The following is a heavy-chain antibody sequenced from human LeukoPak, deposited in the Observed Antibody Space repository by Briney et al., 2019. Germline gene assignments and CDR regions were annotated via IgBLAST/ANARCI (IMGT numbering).Heavy chain of an antibody. D-gene: IGHD3-3*01. V-gene: IGHV4-4*01. J-gene: IGHJ6*03. CDR2: IYHSGST. CDR1: GGSISSSNW. CDR3: VRQSRIFGVTRPGYMDV. Sequence: SETLSLTCAVSGGSISSSNWWSWVRQPPGKGLEWIGEIYHSGSTNYNPSLKSRVTISVDKSKNQFSLKLSSVTAADTAMYWCVRQSRIFGVTRPGYMDVWGKGIMVSVSS.